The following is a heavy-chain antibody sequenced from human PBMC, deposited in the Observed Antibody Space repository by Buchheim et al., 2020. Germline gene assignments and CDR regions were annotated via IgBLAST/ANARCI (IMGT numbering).Heavy chain of an antibody. CDR1: GFTFSSYG. Sequence: QVQLVESGGGVVQPGRSLRLSCAASGFTFSSYGMHWVRQAPGKGLEWVAVIWYDGSNKYYADSVKGRFTISRDNSKNTLYLQMNSLRAEDTAVYYCARDESRYDFWSGYYAPTYYYGMDVWGQGTT. J-gene: IGHJ6*02. D-gene: IGHD3-3*01. CDR3: ARDESRYDFWSGYYAPTYYYGMDV. V-gene: IGHV3-33*01. CDR2: IWYDGSNK.